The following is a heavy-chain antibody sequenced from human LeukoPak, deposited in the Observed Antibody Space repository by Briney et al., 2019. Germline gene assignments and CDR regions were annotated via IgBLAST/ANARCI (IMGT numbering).Heavy chain of an antibody. CDR1: GFTFDDYA. CDR3: AKDMGYCSSTSCIDYYYYYGMDV. CDR2: ISWNSGSI. V-gene: IGHV3-9*01. Sequence: GGSLRLSCAASGFTFDDYAMHWVRQAPGKGLELVSGISWNSGSIGYADSVKGRFTISRDNAKNSLYLQMNSLRAEDTALYYCAKDMGYCSSTSCIDYYYYYGMDVWGQGTTVTVSS. D-gene: IGHD2-2*01. J-gene: IGHJ6*02.